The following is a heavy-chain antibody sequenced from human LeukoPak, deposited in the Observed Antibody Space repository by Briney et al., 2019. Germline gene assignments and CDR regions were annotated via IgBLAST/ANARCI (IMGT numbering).Heavy chain of an antibody. CDR2: MNPNSGNT. D-gene: IGHD3-3*01. CDR1: GYTFTSYD. Sequence: WASVKVSCKASGYTFTSYDINWVRQATGQGLEWMGWMNPNSGNTGYAQKFQGRVTMTRNTSISTAYMELSSPRSEDTAVYYCARGIPSSIFGVVIILDYYYGMDVWGQGTTVTVSS. J-gene: IGHJ6*02. V-gene: IGHV1-8*01. CDR3: ARGIPSSIFGVVIILDYYYGMDV.